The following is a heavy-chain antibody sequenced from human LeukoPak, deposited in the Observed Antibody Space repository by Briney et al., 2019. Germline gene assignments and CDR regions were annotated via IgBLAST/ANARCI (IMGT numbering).Heavy chain of an antibody. Sequence: SVKVSCKASGGTFSSYAISWVRQAPGQGLEWMGGIIPIFGTANYAQKFQGRVTITADESTSTAYMELSSLRSEDTAVYYCARARLADCSSTSCYAWYSGYDRIDAFDIWGQGTMVIVSS. J-gene: IGHJ3*02. D-gene: IGHD2-2*01. CDR3: ARARLADCSSTSCYAWYSGYDRIDAFDI. CDR2: IIPIFGTA. V-gene: IGHV1-69*13. CDR1: GGTFSSYA.